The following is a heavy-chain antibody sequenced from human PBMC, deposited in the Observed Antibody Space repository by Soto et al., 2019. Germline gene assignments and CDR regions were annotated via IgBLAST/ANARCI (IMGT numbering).Heavy chain of an antibody. D-gene: IGHD3-3*01. Sequence: GGSLRLSCAASGFTFSNYGMHWVRQAPGKGLEWVAFISDDGSNKYYADSMKGRFTMSRDNSKRTLYLQMSSLRVEDTAVYYCTTRRNVLRFLEWSSGMEVWPQGTTVTVSS. CDR2: ISDDGSNK. J-gene: IGHJ6*02. CDR3: TTRRNVLRFLEWSSGMEV. V-gene: IGHV3-30*03. CDR1: GFTFSNYG.